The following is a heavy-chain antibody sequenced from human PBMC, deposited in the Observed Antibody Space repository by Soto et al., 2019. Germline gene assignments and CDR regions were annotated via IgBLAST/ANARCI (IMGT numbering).Heavy chain of an antibody. V-gene: IGHV4-61*08. CDR2: IYYSGNT. Sequence: QVQLQESGPGLVKPSETLSLTCTVSGDSVTSGDYYWSWIRQPPGKGLEWIGYIYYSGNTNYSPSIKRRVAISLDTSHNQFSLKLSSVTSADTAVYFCARIPVDTYMTSWFDPWGQGTLVTVSS. J-gene: IGHJ5*01. D-gene: IGHD5-18*01. CDR3: ARIPVDTYMTSWFDP. CDR1: GDSVTSGDYY.